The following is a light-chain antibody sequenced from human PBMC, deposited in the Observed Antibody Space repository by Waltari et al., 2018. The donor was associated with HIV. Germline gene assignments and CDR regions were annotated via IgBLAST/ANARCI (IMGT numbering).Light chain of an antibody. J-gene: IGKJ5*01. Sequence: EIVLTQSPATLSLSPGGRATLSCRASQSIATYLAWYQHKPGQPPRLLMSHASTRATGIPARFSGSGSGTDFTLTISSLEPEDFAIYYCQQRAISPGTFGHGTRLDIK. CDR1: QSIATY. V-gene: IGKV3-11*01. CDR3: QQRAISPGT. CDR2: HAS.